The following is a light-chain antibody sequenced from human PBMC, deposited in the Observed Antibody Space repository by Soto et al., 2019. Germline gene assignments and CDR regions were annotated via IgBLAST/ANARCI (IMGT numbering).Light chain of an antibody. CDR3: QHYNNWPFT. J-gene: IGKJ2*01. CDR2: AAS. CDR1: QSVSSK. Sequence: EIVMTQSPATLSVSPGERATLSCRASQSVSSKLAWYQQKPGQPPSLLIYAASARATGIPARFSGSVSGTEFTLTISNLQSEDFAVYYCQHYNNWPFTVGQGTKVDIK. V-gene: IGKV3-15*01.